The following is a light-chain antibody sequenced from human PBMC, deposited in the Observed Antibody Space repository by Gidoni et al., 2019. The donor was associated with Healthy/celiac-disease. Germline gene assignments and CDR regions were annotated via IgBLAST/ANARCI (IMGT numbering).Light chain of an antibody. J-gene: IGKJ2*01. V-gene: IGKV3-20*01. Sequence: EIVLTQSPGTLSLSLGERATLSCRASQSVRSSYLAWYQQKPGQAPRLLIYGASSRATGIPDRFSGSGSGTDFTLTISRLEPEDFAVYYCQQYGSSPYTFGQGTKLEIK. CDR3: QQYGSSPYT. CDR1: QSVRSSY. CDR2: GAS.